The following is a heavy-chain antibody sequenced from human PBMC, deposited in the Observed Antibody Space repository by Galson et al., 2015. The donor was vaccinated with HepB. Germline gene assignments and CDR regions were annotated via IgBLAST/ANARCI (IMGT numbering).Heavy chain of an antibody. J-gene: IGHJ4*02. CDR1: GFTFSSYW. Sequence: SLRLSCAASGFTFSSYWMSWVRQAPGKGLEWVANIKQDGSEKYYVDSVKGRFTISRDNAKNSLYLQMNSLRAEDTAVYYCARGTFEYSSSSGSDYWGQGTLVTVSS. D-gene: IGHD6-6*01. CDR3: ARGTFEYSSSSGSDY. CDR2: IKQDGSEK. V-gene: IGHV3-7*03.